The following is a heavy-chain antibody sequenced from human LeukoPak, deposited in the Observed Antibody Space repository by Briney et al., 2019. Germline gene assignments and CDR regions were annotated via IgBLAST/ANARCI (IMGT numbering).Heavy chain of an antibody. Sequence: GGSLRLSCAASGVTFSDNYMSWIRQAPGKGLEWVANIKLDGSEKYYVDSVKGRFTISRDNAKNSLYLQMNSLRAEDTAVYYCAREGVVVAAVDYWGHGTLVTVSS. CDR1: GVTFSDNY. J-gene: IGHJ4*01. CDR3: AREGVVVAAVDY. V-gene: IGHV3-7*01. CDR2: IKLDGSEK. D-gene: IGHD2-15*01.